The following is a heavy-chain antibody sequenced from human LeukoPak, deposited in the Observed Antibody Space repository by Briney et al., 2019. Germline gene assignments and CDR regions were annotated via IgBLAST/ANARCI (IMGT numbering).Heavy chain of an antibody. J-gene: IGHJ5*02. CDR2: VRSQTDGGII. CDR1: GFTFSHVW. D-gene: IGHD3-9*01. Sequence: MAGGSLRLSCAASGFTFSHVWMTWVRQAPGKGLEWVGRVRSQTDGGIIDYAAPVQGRFTISRDDSRNTLYLQMNGLKIEDTTVYYCAARLQYFDWASFDPWGQGTLVTVSS. V-gene: IGHV3-15*01. CDR3: AARLQYFDWASFDP.